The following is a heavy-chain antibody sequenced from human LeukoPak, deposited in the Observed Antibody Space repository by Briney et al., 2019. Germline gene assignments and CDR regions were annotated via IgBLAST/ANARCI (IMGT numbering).Heavy chain of an antibody. CDR2: MNAGNGNT. J-gene: IGHJ6*03. V-gene: IGHV1-3*01. CDR1: GYIFTYYA. D-gene: IGHD2-2*01. CDR3: ARGRGTSGTNRDFYYYYYMDV. Sequence: ASVKVSCKACGYIFTYYAIHWLRQAPGQRPEWMGWMNAGNGNTKYPQKFQGRITLIRDTSAATAYMELSSLRHDDLAVFYCARGRGTSGTNRDFYYYYYMDVWGKGTTVTVSS.